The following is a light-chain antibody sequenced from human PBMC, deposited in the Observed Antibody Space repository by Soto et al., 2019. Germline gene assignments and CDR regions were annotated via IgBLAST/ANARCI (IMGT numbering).Light chain of an antibody. CDR2: QAS. V-gene: IGKV1-5*03. CDR1: QSISSW. J-gene: IGKJ1*01. Sequence: IQITRSPSTLSASVGYRFTITFRAIQSISSWLAWYQQKPGKAPKLLIYQASSLQSGVPSRFSGSGSETEFTLTISSLLPDDFATYFCQQYKSYFRTFGQGTKV. CDR3: QQYKSYFRT.